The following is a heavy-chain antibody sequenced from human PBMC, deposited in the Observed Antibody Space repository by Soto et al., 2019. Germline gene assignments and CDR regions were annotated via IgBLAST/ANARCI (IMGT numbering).Heavy chain of an antibody. CDR2: IYPGDSDT. CDR1: GYSFTSYW. D-gene: IGHD3-10*01. CDR3: ARQHYYGSGSYNPYYYYYGMDV. Sequence: GESLKISCKGSGYSFTSYWIGWVRQMPGKGLERMWFIYPGDSDTRYSPSFQGQVTISADKSISTAYLQWSSLKASDTAMYYCARQHYYGSGSYNPYYYYYGMDVWGQGTTVTVS. J-gene: IGHJ6*02. V-gene: IGHV5-51*01.